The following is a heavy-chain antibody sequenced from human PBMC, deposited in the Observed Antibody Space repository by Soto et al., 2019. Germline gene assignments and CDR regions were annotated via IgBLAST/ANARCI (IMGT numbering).Heavy chain of an antibody. J-gene: IGHJ4*02. CDR2: IYYSGST. D-gene: IGHD3-3*01. V-gene: IGHV4-31*03. Sequence: QVQLQESGPGLVKPSQTLSLTCTVSGGSISSGGYYWSWIRQHPGKGLEWIGYIYYSGSTYYNPSLKSRVTLSVDTSKNQFSLKLSSVTAADTAVYYCARERRTIFGVVDFDYWGQGTLVTVSS. CDR3: ARERRTIFGVVDFDY. CDR1: GGSISSGGYY.